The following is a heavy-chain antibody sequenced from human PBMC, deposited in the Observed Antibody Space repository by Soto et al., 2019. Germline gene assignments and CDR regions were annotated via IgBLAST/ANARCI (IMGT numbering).Heavy chain of an antibody. Sequence: TSQTQSVPCTVVSGSSSNLDWSWIPQTPGKGLEWIGYVHDSWGSHYNPFLKSRVDISLDTSKSQFSLKLTSVTATDTAVYYCGRQRFGALHGLLDVWAQPTTVTVSS. CDR1: SGSSSNLD. V-gene: IGHV4-59*08. J-gene: IGHJ6*02. CDR3: GRQRFGALHGLLDV. CDR2: VHDSWGS. D-gene: IGHD3-10*01.